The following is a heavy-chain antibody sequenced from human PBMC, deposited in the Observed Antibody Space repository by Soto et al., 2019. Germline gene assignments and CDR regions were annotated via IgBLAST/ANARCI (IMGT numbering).Heavy chain of an antibody. D-gene: IGHD3-22*01. CDR1: GYTFTGYY. Sequence: QVQLVQSGAEVKKPGASVKVSCKASGYTFTGYYMHWVRQAPGQGLEWMGWINPNSGGINYAQKFQGRVTMTRDTSISTAYMELSRLRSDDTAVYYCARSPMIVVAINYWGQGTLVTVSS. CDR3: ARSPMIVVAINY. J-gene: IGHJ4*02. CDR2: INPNSGGI. V-gene: IGHV1-2*02.